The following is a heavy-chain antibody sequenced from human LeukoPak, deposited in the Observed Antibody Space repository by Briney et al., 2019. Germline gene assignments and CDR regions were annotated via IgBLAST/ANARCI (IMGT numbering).Heavy chain of an antibody. CDR3: AKGGESSSWLFDY. V-gene: IGHV3-23*01. CDR2: LSGSGLST. D-gene: IGHD6-13*01. Sequence: GGSLRLSCAASGFTFSSYAMSWVRQAPGKGLQWVSALSGSGLSTYYTDSVKGRFTISRDNSKNTLYLQMNSLRAEDTAVYYCAKGGESSSWLFDYWGQGTLVPVSS. J-gene: IGHJ4*02. CDR1: GFTFSSYA.